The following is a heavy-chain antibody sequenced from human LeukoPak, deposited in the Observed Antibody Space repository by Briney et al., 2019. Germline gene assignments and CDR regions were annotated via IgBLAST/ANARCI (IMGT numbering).Heavy chain of an antibody. CDR1: GYTFTSYY. J-gene: IGHJ4*02. V-gene: IGHV1-2*02. CDR3: ARAQYSSSSRFGY. CDR2: INPNSGGT. Sequence: ASVKVSCKASGYTFTSYYMHWVRQAPGQGLEWMGWINPNSGGTNYAQKFQGRVTMTRDTSISTAYMELSRLRSDDTAVYYCARAQYSSSSRFGYWGQGTLVTVSS. D-gene: IGHD6-6*01.